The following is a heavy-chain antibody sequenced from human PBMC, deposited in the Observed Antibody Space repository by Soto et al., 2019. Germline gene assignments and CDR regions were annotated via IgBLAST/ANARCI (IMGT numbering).Heavy chain of an antibody. CDR2: IYWEDDK. D-gene: IGHD6-13*01. CDR3: AHRLGRIATN. Sequence: QITLKESGPTLVKPTQTLTLTCTFSGFSLSTSGVGVGWIRQPPGKALEWLALIYWEDDKRYSPSLKSRLTTTKDTPKNQLALTMTNMDPVDTATYCGAHRLGRIATNWGQGTLVTVS. J-gene: IGHJ4*02. V-gene: IGHV2-5*02. CDR1: GFSLSTSGVG.